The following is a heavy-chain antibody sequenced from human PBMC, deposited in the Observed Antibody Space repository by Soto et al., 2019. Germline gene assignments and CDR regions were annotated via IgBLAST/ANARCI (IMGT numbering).Heavy chain of an antibody. CDR3: AKDSKSVSVSAARVYGMDV. CDR1: GFMFSSFA. Sequence: GGSLRLSCAGSGFMFSSFAMTWVRQAPGKGLEWVSTTRSNGEHTYYADSVKGRFTVSRDNSKNTLFLEMSSLRAEDSAIYYCAKDSKSVSVSAARVYGMDVWGQGTTVTVSS. CDR2: TRSNGEHT. V-gene: IGHV3-23*01. D-gene: IGHD2-2*01. J-gene: IGHJ6*02.